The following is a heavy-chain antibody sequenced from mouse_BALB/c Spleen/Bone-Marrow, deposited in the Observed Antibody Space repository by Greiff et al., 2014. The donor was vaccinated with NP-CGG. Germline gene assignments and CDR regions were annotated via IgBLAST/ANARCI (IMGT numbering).Heavy chain of an antibody. V-gene: IGHV5-4*02. Sequence: DVMLVESGGGLVKPGGSLKLSCAASGFTFSDYYMYWVRQTPEKRLEWVATISDGGSYTYYPDSVKGRFTISRDNAKNNLYLQMSSLKSEDTAMYYCARDHNYGRSFSWFAYWGQGTLVTVSA. J-gene: IGHJ3*01. D-gene: IGHD1-1*01. CDR1: GFTFSDYY. CDR2: ISDGGSYT. CDR3: ARDHNYGRSFSWFAY.